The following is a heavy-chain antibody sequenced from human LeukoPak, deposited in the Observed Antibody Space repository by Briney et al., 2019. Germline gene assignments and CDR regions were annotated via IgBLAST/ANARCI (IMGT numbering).Heavy chain of an antibody. CDR2: IYYSGST. Sequence: SETLFLTCTVSGGSISSYYWSWIRQPPGKGLEWIGYIYYSGSTNYNPSLKSRVTISVDTSKNQFSLKLSSVTAADTAVYYCARVAGAAAGMIGYWGQGTLVTVSS. V-gene: IGHV4-59*01. D-gene: IGHD6-13*01. CDR3: ARVAGAAAGMIGY. CDR1: GGSISSYY. J-gene: IGHJ4*02.